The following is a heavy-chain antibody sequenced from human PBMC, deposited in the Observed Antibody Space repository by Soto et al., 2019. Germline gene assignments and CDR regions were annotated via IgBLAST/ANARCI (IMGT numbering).Heavy chain of an antibody. D-gene: IGHD3-10*01. J-gene: IGHJ4*02. Sequence: SETLSLTCDVSSVSITSSNWWTWVRQPPGKGLEWLGKISHSGTVNYNATLRSRVTISVDKPKNQLSLKLMSVTAADTAVYYCARDYGGFDYWGTAIVVT. V-gene: IGHV4-4*02. CDR1: SVSITSSNW. CDR2: ISHSGTV. CDR3: ARDYGGFDY.